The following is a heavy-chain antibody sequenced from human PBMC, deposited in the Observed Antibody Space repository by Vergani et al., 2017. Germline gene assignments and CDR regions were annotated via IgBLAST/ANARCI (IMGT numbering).Heavy chain of an antibody. V-gene: IGHV4-34*01. D-gene: IGHD2-21*02. CDR1: GGSFSGYY. J-gene: IGHJ4*02. CDR2: INHSGST. Sequence: QVQLQQWGAGLSKPSETLSLTCAVYGGSFSGYYWSWIRQPPGKGLEWIGEINHSGSTNYNPSLKSRVTISVDTSKNQFSLKLSSVTAADTAVYYCASGLRVTSLGYWGQGTLVTVSS. CDR3: ASGLRVTSLGY.